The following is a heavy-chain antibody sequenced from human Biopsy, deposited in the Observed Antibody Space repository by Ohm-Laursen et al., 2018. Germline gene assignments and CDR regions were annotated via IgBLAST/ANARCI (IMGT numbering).Heavy chain of an antibody. CDR1: GYTFTSYG. CDR2: INTENGNT. CDR3: ARAKLEPVYYYYGMDV. J-gene: IGHJ6*02. D-gene: IGHD1-1*01. V-gene: IGHV1-18*01. Sequence: GSSVKASCKVSGYTFTSYGISWVRQAPGQGLEWMGWINTENGNTIYAQNLQGRVTMTADTSTSTAYMEVTSLRSDDTAVYYCARAKLEPVYYYYGMDVWGQGTTVTVSS.